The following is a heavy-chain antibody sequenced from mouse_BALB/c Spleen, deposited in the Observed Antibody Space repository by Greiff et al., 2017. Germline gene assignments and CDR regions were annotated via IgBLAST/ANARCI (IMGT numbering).Heavy chain of an antibody. CDR1: GFTFSDYY. Sequence: EVQGVESGGGLVKPGGSLKLSCAASGFTFSDYYMYWVRQTPEKRLEWVATISDGGSYTYYPDSVKGRFTISRDNAKNNLYLQMSSLKSEDTAMYYCARDLYFDYWGQGTTLTVSS. V-gene: IGHV5-4*02. J-gene: IGHJ2*01. CDR2: ISDGGSYT. CDR3: ARDLYFDY.